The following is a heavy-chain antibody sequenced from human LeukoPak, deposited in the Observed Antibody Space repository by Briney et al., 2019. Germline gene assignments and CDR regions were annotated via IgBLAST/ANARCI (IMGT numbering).Heavy chain of an antibody. J-gene: IGHJ4*02. CDR2: IFSDGTT. CDR1: GCTVGSSF. V-gene: IGHV3-53*01. D-gene: IGHD7-27*01. CDR3: AKTGGPWD. Sequence: GGSLRLSCAASGCTVGSSFMTWVRQAPGKGLEWVSVIFSDGTTYYTDSVKGRFTISRDNSKNTLYLQLNSLSAEDTAVYYCAKTGGPWDWGQGTLVTVSS.